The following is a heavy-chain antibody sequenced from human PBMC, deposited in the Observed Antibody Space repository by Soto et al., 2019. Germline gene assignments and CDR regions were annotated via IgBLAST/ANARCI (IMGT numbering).Heavy chain of an antibody. CDR3: ASRVRGGDYFAVFDY. J-gene: IGHJ4*02. CDR1: GGPINSGGYY. D-gene: IGHD2-21*02. Sequence: QVQLQESGPGLVKPSETLFLTCTVSGGPINSGGYYWSWVRQYPGKGLEWIGYISYSGTTFYNPSFKSRVTMSVDTSKNQFSLKLSSVTAADTAVYYCASRVRGGDYFAVFDYWGQGILVTVSS. V-gene: IGHV4-31*03. CDR2: ISYSGTT.